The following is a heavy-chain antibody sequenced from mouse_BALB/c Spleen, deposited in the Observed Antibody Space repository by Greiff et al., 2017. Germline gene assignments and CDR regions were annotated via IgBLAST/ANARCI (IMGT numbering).Heavy chain of an antibody. CDR2: ISSGGST. J-gene: IGHJ4*01. Sequence: EVHLVESGGGLVKPGGSLKLSCAASGFTFSSYAMSWVRQTPEKRLEWVASISSGGSTYYPDSVKGRFTISRDNARNILYLQMSSLRSEDTAMYYCARGYYGSSLYAMDYWGQGTSVTVSS. D-gene: IGHD1-1*01. V-gene: IGHV5-6-5*01. CDR1: GFTFSSYA. CDR3: ARGYYGSSLYAMDY.